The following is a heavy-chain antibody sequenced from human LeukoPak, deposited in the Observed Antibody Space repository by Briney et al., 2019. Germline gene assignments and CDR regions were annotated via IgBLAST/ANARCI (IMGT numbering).Heavy chain of an antibody. V-gene: IGHV4-34*01. CDR2: IYHSGST. D-gene: IGHD2-2*02. J-gene: IGHJ4*02. CDR1: GGSLSPYY. Sequence: PSETLPLTCSVYGGSLSPYYWNWIRQPPGKGLEWIGYIYHSGSTYYNPSLKSRVTISVDRSKNQFSLKLSSVTAADTAVYYCAIACSSTSCYTFDYWGQGTLVTVSS. CDR3: AIACSSTSCYTFDY.